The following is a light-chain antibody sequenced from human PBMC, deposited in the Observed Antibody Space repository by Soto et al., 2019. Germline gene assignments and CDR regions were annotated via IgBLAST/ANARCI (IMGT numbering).Light chain of an antibody. CDR2: GAS. CDR3: HQYKNWPPWT. V-gene: IGKV3-15*01. J-gene: IGKJ1*01. CDR1: QSVSRK. Sequence: EIVRTQSPATLSVSQGERATLSCRASQSVSRKLAWYQQTRCQAPRLLIYGASTRATGVPARFSGSGSGTEFTLTISHLQSEDFAVYYCHQYKNWPPWTFCQVTQVEIK.